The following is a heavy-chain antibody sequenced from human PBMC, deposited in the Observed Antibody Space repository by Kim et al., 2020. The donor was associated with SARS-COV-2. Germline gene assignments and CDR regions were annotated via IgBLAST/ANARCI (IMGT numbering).Heavy chain of an antibody. D-gene: IGHD3-22*01. CDR2: ISYDGSNK. CDR3: AKAHYYDSSGYYERWFDP. J-gene: IGHJ5*02. V-gene: IGHV3-30*18. CDR1: RFTFNNYG. Sequence: GGSLRLSCVASRFTFNNYGMHWVRQAPGKGLEWVAVISYDGSNKYYADSVKGRFTISRDNSKNTLYLQMNSLRAEDTAVYYCAKAHYYDSSGYYERWFDPWGQGTLVTVSS.